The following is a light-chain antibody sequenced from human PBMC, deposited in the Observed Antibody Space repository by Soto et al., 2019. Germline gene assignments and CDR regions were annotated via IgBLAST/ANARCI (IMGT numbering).Light chain of an antibody. CDR1: QSVSSSY. Sequence: EIVLTQSPGTLSLSPGERATLSCRASQSVSSSYLAWYQQKPGQAPRLLIYGASSRATGIPDRFSGSGSGTDFTLNISRVEPEDFAVYYCQQFGTSPRGTFGQGTKVEIK. CDR2: GAS. J-gene: IGKJ1*01. V-gene: IGKV3-20*01. CDR3: QQFGTSPRGT.